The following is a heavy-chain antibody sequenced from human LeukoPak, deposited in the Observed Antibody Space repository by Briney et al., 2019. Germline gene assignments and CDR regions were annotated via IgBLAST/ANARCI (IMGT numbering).Heavy chain of an antibody. Sequence: ASVKVSCKASGYTFTSYGISWVRQAPGQGLEWMGWISAYNGNTNYAQKLQGRITLTTDTFTNTAYMELRSLRSDDTAVYYCARDHSSSCQLLDYWGQGTLVTVSS. V-gene: IGHV1-18*01. CDR2: ISAYNGNT. CDR3: ARDHSSSCQLLDY. D-gene: IGHD6-13*01. J-gene: IGHJ4*02. CDR1: GYTFTSYG.